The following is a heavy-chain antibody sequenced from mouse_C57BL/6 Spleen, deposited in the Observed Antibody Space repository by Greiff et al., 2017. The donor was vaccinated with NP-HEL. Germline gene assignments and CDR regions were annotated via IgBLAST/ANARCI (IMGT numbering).Heavy chain of an antibody. Sequence: QVQLQQPGTELVKPGASVKLSCKASGYTFTSYWMHWVKQRPGQGLEWIGNINPSNGGTNYNEKFKGKATLTVDKSSSTAYMQLTSLRSEHSAVYYCARGNYSKPGFAYWGQAALVAVSA. D-gene: IGHD2-5*01. CDR2: INPSNGGT. J-gene: IGHJ3*01. CDR3: ARGNYSKPGFAY. CDR1: GYTFTSYW. V-gene: IGHV1-53*01.